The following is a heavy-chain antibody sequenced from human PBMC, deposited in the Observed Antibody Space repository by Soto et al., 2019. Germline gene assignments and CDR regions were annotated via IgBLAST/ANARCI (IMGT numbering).Heavy chain of an antibody. CDR1: GASVSSNTAS. J-gene: IGHJ5*02. Sequence: SPTLSLTCAISGASVSSNTASWNWIRQSPSRGLEWLGRTYFRSKWYNDYAVSVKSRIIINPDTSNNQFSLQLNSVTTEDTAVYFCAKGDNLGPKTGYAFDPWGQGIMVTVSS. CDR3: AKGDNLGPKTGYAFDP. D-gene: IGHD2-2*01. V-gene: IGHV6-1*01. CDR2: TYFRSKWYN.